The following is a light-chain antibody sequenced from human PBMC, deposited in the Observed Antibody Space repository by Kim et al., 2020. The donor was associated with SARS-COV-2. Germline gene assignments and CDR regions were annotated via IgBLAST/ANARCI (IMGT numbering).Light chain of an antibody. V-gene: IGLV2-11*01. CDR1: SSDVGGYNY. CDR2: DVS. J-gene: IGLJ2*01. CDR3: CSYAGSVV. Sequence: QSALTQPRSVSGSPGLSVTISCTGTSSDVGGYNYVSWYQQHPGKAPKLMIYDVSKRPSGVPDRFSGSKSGNTASLTISGPQAEDEADYYCCSYAGSVVFGGGTQLTVL.